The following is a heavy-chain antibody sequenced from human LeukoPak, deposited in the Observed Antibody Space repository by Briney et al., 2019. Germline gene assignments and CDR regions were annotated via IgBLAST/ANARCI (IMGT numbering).Heavy chain of an antibody. J-gene: IGHJ5*02. CDR1: GYTFTGYY. D-gene: IGHD2-15*01. CDR3: ARIVVVANGPLFDP. CDR2: INPNSGGT. V-gene: IGHV1-2*06. Sequence: ASVKVSCKASGYTFTGYYMHWVRQAPGQGLEWIGRINPNSGGTNYAQKFQGRVTMTRDTSISTAYMELSRLRSDDTAVYYCARIVVVANGPLFDPWGQGTLVTVSS.